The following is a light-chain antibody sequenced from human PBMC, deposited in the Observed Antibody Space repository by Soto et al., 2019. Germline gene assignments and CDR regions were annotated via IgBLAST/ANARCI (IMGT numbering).Light chain of an antibody. CDR3: QQYDDWPWT. Sequence: EIVLTQSPGTLSLSPGERATLSCRASRSVSNSFLAWYQQKPGQAPRLLIYGASSRATGIPDRFSGSGSGTEFILTISSLQSEDFAFYYCQQYDDWPWTFGQGTKV. J-gene: IGKJ1*01. V-gene: IGKV3-20*01. CDR1: RSVSNSF. CDR2: GAS.